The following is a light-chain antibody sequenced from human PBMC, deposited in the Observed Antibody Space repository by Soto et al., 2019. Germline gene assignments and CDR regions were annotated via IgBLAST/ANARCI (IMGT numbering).Light chain of an antibody. CDR2: GAS. V-gene: IGKV3-20*01. Sequence: EIVLTQSPGTLSLSPGERATLSCRASQSVSNNYLAWYQQKPGQAPRLLIYGASNRATGIPDRFSGSGSGTDFTLTISRLEPEDFATYYCQQYNTYSRTFGQGTMVEIK. J-gene: IGKJ1*01. CDR1: QSVSNNY. CDR3: QQYNTYSRT.